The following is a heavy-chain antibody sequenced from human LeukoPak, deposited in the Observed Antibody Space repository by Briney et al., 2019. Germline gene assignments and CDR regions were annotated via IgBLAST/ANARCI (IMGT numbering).Heavy chain of an antibody. CDR2: IIPIFGTA. Sequence: GASVKVSCKASGGTFSSYAISWVRQAPGQGLEWMGGIIPIFGTANYAQKFQGRVTITADESTSTAYMELSSLRSEDTAVYYCASPTGPYYDILTGYSYGMDVWAKGPRSPSP. D-gene: IGHD3-9*01. CDR1: GGTFSSYA. J-gene: IGHJ6*02. V-gene: IGHV1-69*13. CDR3: ASPTGPYYDILTGYSYGMDV.